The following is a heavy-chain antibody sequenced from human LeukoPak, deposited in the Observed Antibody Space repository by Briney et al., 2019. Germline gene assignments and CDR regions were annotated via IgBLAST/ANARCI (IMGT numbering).Heavy chain of an antibody. V-gene: IGHV4-34*01. Sequence: SETLSPTCAVYGGSFSGYYWSWIRQPPGKGLEWIGEINHSGSTNYNPSLKSRVTISVDTSKNQFSLKLSSVTAADTAVYYCAKARGYSYGLSWFDPWGQGTLVTVSS. J-gene: IGHJ5*02. D-gene: IGHD5-18*01. CDR2: INHSGST. CDR1: GGSFSGYY. CDR3: AKARGYSYGLSWFDP.